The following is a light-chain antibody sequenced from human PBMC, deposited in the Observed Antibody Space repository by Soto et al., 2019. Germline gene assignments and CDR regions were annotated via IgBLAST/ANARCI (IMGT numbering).Light chain of an antibody. J-gene: IGKJ1*01. Sequence: DIQMTQSPSTLSASVGDRVTITCRASQSVSTRLAWYQQKPGKAPKLLIYDASSLQTGVPSRFSGSGSGAAFTHTISSRQPDEFATYYCQQYQSYSATFGHGTKVEIK. CDR1: QSVSTR. CDR2: DAS. CDR3: QQYQSYSAT. V-gene: IGKV1-5*01.